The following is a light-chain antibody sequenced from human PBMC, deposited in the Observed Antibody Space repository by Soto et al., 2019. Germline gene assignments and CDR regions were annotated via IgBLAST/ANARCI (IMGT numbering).Light chain of an antibody. J-gene: IGKJ4*01. CDR3: RLRRALPRT. Sequence: AAVCGSREERATLSCRASQTVLSNLAWYQQKPGQAPSLLIYGASTRATGIPARFSGSGSGTEFTLTSGIRHSEDFAFCYWRLRRALPRTFAGGTKVDIK. CDR2: GAS. V-gene: IGKV3-15*01. CDR1: QTVLSN.